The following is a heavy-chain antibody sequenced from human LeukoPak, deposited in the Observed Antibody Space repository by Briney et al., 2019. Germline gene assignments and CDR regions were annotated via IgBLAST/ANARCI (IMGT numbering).Heavy chain of an antibody. D-gene: IGHD3-10*01. CDR1: GYTFTGYY. CDR3: ARDGGLLLWFGES. CDR2: INPNSGGT. J-gene: IGHJ5*02. Sequence: ASVTVSCKASGYTFTGYYMHWVRQAPGQGLEWMGWINPNSGGTNYAQKFQGRVTMTRDTSISTAYMELSRLRSDDTAVYYCARDGGLLLWFGESWGQGILVTVSS. V-gene: IGHV1-2*02.